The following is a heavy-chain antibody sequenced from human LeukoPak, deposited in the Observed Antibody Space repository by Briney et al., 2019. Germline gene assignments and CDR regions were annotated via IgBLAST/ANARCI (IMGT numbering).Heavy chain of an antibody. D-gene: IGHD2-2*01. Sequence: PGRSLRLSCAASGFTFSSYGMHWVRQAPGKGLEWVAVISYDGSNKYYADSVKGRFTISRDNSKNTLYLQMNSLRAEDTAVYYCAKDLRRYCSSTSCSSPDFWGQETLVTVSS. J-gene: IGHJ4*02. CDR1: GFTFSSYG. V-gene: IGHV3-30*18. CDR3: AKDLRRYCSSTSCSSPDF. CDR2: ISYDGSNK.